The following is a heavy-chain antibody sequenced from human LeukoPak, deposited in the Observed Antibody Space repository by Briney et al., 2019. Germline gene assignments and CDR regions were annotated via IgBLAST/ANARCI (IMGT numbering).Heavy chain of an antibody. V-gene: IGHV1-18*01. CDR3: AREWGAGARDGYNY. Sequence: ASVKVSCKASGYTFTSYGISWVRQAHGQGLEWMGWISAYNGNTNYAQKLQGRVTMTTDTSTSTAYMELRSLRSDDTAVYYCAREWGAGARDGYNYWGQGTLVTVSS. CDR2: ISAYNGNT. J-gene: IGHJ4*02. CDR1: GYTFTSYG. D-gene: IGHD5-24*01.